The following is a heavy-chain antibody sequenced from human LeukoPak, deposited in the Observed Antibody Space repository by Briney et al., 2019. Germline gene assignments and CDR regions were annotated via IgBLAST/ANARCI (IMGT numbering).Heavy chain of an antibody. CDR1: GYSFTSYW. D-gene: IGHD6-19*01. V-gene: IGHV5-10-1*01. Sequence: GESLKISCQGSGYSFTSYWISWVRQMPGKGLEWMGRIDPSDSYTNYSPSSQGHATISADNSISTAYLQWSSLKASDTAMYYCARSLYSSGWYVDYWGQGTPVTVSS. J-gene: IGHJ4*02. CDR2: IDPSDSYT. CDR3: ARSLYSSGWYVDY.